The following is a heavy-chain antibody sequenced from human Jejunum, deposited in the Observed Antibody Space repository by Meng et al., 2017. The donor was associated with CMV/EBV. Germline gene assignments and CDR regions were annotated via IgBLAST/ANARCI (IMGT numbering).Heavy chain of an antibody. J-gene: IGHJ4*02. Sequence: TSWDRGWGRKDTGKGVEGVATISKSGDNTNNTGAVKGRFTISRDNSDNTLYLQMNSLRADDTALYYCAKDPDSYMATLGTTFDSWGQGSRVTVSS. CDR1: TSWD. V-gene: IGHV3-23*01. D-gene: IGHD2-2*01. CDR3: AKDPDSYMATLGTTFDS. CDR2: ISKSGDNT.